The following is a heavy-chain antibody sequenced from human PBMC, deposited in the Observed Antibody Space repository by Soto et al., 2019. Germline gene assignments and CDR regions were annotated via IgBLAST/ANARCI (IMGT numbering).Heavy chain of an antibody. Sequence: QVQLVQSGAEVKKPGASVKVSCKASGYTFTTYGFSWVRQAPGQGLECVGWISAYNGNTHYSQKFQGRVTMTTDTSTSTAYMELRSLTSGDTAVYDCASEPIYYNDGSGYSPLGYWGQGSLVTVSS. J-gene: IGHJ4*02. V-gene: IGHV1-18*04. CDR2: ISAYNGNT. CDR3: ASEPIYYNDGSGYSPLGY. D-gene: IGHD3-22*01. CDR1: GYTFTTYG.